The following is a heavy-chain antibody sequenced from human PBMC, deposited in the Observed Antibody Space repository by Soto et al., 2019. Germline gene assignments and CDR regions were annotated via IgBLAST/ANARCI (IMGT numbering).Heavy chain of an antibody. D-gene: IGHD3-22*01. V-gene: IGHV4-30-4*01. J-gene: IGHJ3*02. CDR2: IYYSGST. CDR1: GGSISSGDYY. Sequence: QVQLQESGPGLVKPSQTLSLTCTVSGGSISSGDYYWSWIRQPPGKGLDGIGYIYYSGSTYYNPSLKSRVTISVDTSKNQFSLKLRSVTAADTAVYYCARVGVYYYDSSEGCAFDIWGQGTMVTVSS. CDR3: ARVGVYYYDSSEGCAFDI.